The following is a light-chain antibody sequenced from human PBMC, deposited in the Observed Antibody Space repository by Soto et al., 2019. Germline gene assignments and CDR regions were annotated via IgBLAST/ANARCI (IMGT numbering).Light chain of an antibody. CDR3: QQYDNLTLT. CDR2: DAS. V-gene: IGKV1-33*01. J-gene: IGKJ4*01. CDR1: QDISNY. Sequence: DIQMTQSPSSLSASVGDRVTITCQASQDISNYLNWYQQKPGKAPKLLIYDASNLEPGVPSRFSGSGSGTDFTFTISSLQAEDIATYYCQQYDNLTLTFGGGTKVEIK.